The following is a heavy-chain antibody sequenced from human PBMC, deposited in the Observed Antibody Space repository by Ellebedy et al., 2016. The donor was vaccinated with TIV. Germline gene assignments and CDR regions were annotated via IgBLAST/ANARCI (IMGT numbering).Heavy chain of an antibody. D-gene: IGHD6-13*01. CDR3: AKAPPQSSSSWYDNWFDP. CDR2: IYSGGST. CDR1: GFTVGNNY. V-gene: IGHV3-53*01. Sequence: PGGSLRLSCVASGFTVGNNYMSWVRQAPGKGLKWVSLIYSGGSTNYADSVKGRFTISRDNSNNTLYLQINSLRAEDTAVYYCAKAPPQSSSSWYDNWFDPWGQGTLVTVSS. J-gene: IGHJ5*02.